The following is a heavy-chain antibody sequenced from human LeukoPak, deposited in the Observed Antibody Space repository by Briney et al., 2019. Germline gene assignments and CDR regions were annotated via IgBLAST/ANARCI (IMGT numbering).Heavy chain of an antibody. CDR1: GGSISSSNW. V-gene: IGHV4-4*02. D-gene: IGHD3-10*01. CDR3: ARHYGSGSYYCYYGMDV. Sequence: PSETLSLTCAVSGGSISSSNWWSWVRQPPGKGLEWIGEIYHSGSTNYNPSLKSRVTISVDKSKNQFSLKLSSVTAADTAVYYCARHYGSGSYYCYYGMDVWGKGTTVTVSS. CDR2: IYHSGST. J-gene: IGHJ6*04.